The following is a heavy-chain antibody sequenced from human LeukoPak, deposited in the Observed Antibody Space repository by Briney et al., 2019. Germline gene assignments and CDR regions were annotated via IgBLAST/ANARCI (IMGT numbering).Heavy chain of an antibody. D-gene: IGHD5-18*01. Sequence: GGSLRLSCAASGFTFSSYWMSWVRQAPGKGLEWVANIKQDGSEKYYVDSVKGRFTISRDNAKNSLYLQMNSLRADDTAVYYCARDRRLQLWSPAGFDYWGQGTLVTASS. CDR2: IKQDGSEK. CDR1: GFTFSSYW. V-gene: IGHV3-7*01. CDR3: ARDRRLQLWSPAGFDY. J-gene: IGHJ4*02.